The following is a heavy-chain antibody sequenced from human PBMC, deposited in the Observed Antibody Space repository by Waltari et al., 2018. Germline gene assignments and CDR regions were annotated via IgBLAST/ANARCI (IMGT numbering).Heavy chain of an antibody. J-gene: IGHJ3*02. CDR1: GGSFRGYY. Sequence: QVQLQQWGAGLLKPSETLSLTCAVYGGSFRGYYCRWIRQPPGKGLEWIGEINHIGITNHNRALRSQVTLSGEPSKNRLPLKLSSVTAAETAVYYCAAMLGSSSSLDAFDIWGQGTMVTVSS. CDR3: AAMLGSSSSLDAFDI. D-gene: IGHD6-6*01. CDR2: INHIGIT. V-gene: IGHV4-34*01.